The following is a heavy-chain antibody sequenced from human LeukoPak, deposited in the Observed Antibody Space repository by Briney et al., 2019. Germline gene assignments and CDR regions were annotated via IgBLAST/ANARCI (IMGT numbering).Heavy chain of an antibody. V-gene: IGHV4-31*03. CDR3: ARVPTRGYYYDSSGFM. J-gene: IGHJ4*02. CDR1: GGSIRSDIYY. CDR2: IHHSGST. Sequence: SETLSLTCTVSGGSIRSDIYYWSWIRQHPGKGLEWIGYIHHSGSTFYNPSLKSRITISVDTSKYQFSLRLRSVTAADTAVYYCARVPTRGYYYDSSGFMWGQGTLVTVSS. D-gene: IGHD3-22*01.